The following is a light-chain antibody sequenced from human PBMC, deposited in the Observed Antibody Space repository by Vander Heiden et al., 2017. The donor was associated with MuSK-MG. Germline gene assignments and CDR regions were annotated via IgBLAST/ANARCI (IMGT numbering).Light chain of an antibody. Sequence: IQMTQSPSSLSASVGDRVTITCRASQSISSYLNWYQQKPGKAPKLLIYGASSLQSGVPSRFSGSGSGTDFTLTISSLQPEDFATYYCQQSYSTLLTFGGGTKVEIK. CDR1: QSISSY. V-gene: IGKV1-39*01. CDR3: QQSYSTLLT. CDR2: GAS. J-gene: IGKJ4*01.